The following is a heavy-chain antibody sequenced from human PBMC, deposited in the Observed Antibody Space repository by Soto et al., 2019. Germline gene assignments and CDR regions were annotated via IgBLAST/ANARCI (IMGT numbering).Heavy chain of an antibody. CDR2: IYYSGNT. J-gene: IGHJ6*02. V-gene: IGHV4-31*03. D-gene: IGHD5-18*01. Sequence: SETLSLTCTVSGGSIRSGGYYWSWVRQNPRKGLEWIGNIYYSGNTYYNPSLKSRLTISVDTSKNQFSLNLSSVTAADPAVYYCARDRLMATAGTARHYFGLDVWGQGTTVTSP. CDR3: ARDRLMATAGTARHYFGLDV. CDR1: GGSIRSGGYY.